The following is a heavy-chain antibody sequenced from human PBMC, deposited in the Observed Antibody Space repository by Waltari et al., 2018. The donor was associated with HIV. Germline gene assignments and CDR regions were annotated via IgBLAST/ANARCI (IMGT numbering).Heavy chain of an antibody. J-gene: IGHJ4*02. Sequence: EVEVVESGGGLVQPGGSLSLSGAVSGSPFSGSGLSWVRQAPGKGLAWVANINQDGSEIYYVASVEGRFTISRDNSKNLLYLQMNSLRAEDTAVYYCAREGGRDCSGGTCYIDYWGQGTLVTVSS. CDR3: AREGGRDCSGGTCYIDY. CDR1: GSPFSGSG. CDR2: INQDGSEI. V-gene: IGHV3-7*01. D-gene: IGHD2-15*01.